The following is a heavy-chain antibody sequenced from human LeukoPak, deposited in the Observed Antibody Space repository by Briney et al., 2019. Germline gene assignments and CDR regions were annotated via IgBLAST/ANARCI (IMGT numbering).Heavy chain of an antibody. CDR2: ISYDGSNK. J-gene: IGHJ4*02. D-gene: IGHD4-17*01. Sequence: GGSLRLSCAASGFTFSSYAMHWVRQAPGKGLEWVAVISYDGSNKYYADSVKGRFTISRDNAKDSLYLQMNSLRAEDTAVYYCARGGLYGDYVDYWGQGTLVTVSS. CDR1: GFTFSSYA. CDR3: ARGGLYGDYVDY. V-gene: IGHV3-30*04.